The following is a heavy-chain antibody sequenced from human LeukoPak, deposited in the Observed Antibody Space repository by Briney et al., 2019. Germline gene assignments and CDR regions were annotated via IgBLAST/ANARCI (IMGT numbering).Heavy chain of an antibody. J-gene: IGHJ4*02. CDR2: FYCSGST. D-gene: IGHD6-6*01. CDR1: GGSVSSGNYY. Sequence: PSETLSLTCTVSGGSVSSGNYYWSWIRQPPGKGLEWIGYFYCSGSTNYNPSLKSRVTISVDTSKSQFSLKLSSVTAADTAVYYCARDDASSSSFDYWGQGTLVTVS. V-gene: IGHV4-61*01. CDR3: ARDDASSSSFDY.